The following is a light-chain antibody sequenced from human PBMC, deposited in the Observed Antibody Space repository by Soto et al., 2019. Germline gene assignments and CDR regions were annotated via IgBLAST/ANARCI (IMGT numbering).Light chain of an antibody. CDR1: SSDVGAYNY. CDR2: EVV. J-gene: IGLJ2*01. CDR3: SSLGGSDNYVV. V-gene: IGLV2-8*01. Sequence: QSALTQPPSASGSPGQSVTISCTGTSSDVGAYNYVSWYQQHPGKAPKLMIYEVVKRPSGVPDRFSGSKSGNTASLTVSGVQAEDEADYYCSSLGGSDNYVVFGGGPKLTVL.